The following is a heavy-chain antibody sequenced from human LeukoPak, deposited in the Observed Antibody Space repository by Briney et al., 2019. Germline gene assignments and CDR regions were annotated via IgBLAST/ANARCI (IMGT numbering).Heavy chain of an antibody. D-gene: IGHD6-19*01. CDR3: ARLKAVAGTAYYFDY. CDR1: GFTFSNYA. CDR2: ISYDGSNK. J-gene: IGHJ4*02. Sequence: GGSLRLSCAASGFTFSNYAMHWVRQAPGKGLEWVALISYDGSNKKYADSVKGRFTIYRDDSENTLYLQMNSLRVEDTAMYYCARLKAVAGTAYYFDYWGQGTLVTASS. V-gene: IGHV3-30*04.